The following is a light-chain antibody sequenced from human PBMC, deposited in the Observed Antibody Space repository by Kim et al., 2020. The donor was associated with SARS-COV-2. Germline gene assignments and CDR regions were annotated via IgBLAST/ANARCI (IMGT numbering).Light chain of an antibody. V-gene: IGLV3-19*01. CDR2: GKN. CDR1: SLRSYY. CDR3: NSRDSSGNHAV. J-gene: IGLJ7*01. Sequence: SSELTQDPAVSVALGQTVRITCQGDSLRSYYASWYQQKPGQAPVLVIYGKNNRPSGIPDRFSGSSSGNTASLTIPGAQAEDEAEYYCNSRDSSGNHAVFG.